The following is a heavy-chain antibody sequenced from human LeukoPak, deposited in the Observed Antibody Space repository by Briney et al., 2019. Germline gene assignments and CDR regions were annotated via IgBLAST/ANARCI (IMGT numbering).Heavy chain of an antibody. CDR3: ARDRSTYYYDSSGYIGY. J-gene: IGHJ4*02. V-gene: IGHV4-34*01. Sequence: SETLSLTCAVYGGSFSGYYWSWIRQPPGKGLEWIGEINHSGSTNYNPSLKSRVTISVDKSKNQLSLKLSSVTAADTAVYYCARDRSTYYYDSSGYIGYWGQGTLVTVSS. D-gene: IGHD3-22*01. CDR2: INHSGST. CDR1: GGSFSGYY.